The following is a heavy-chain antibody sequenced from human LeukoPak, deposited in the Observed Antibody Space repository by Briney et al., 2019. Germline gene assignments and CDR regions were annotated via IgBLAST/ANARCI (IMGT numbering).Heavy chain of an antibody. CDR2: ISGSGGST. D-gene: IGHD6-19*01. CDR3: AKDLTGIAVAGTLDAFDI. CDR1: GFTFSSYA. J-gene: IGHJ3*02. V-gene: IGHV3-23*01. Sequence: GGSLRLSCAASGFTFSSYAMSWVRQAPGKGLEWVSAISGSGGSTYYADSVKGRFTISRDNSKNTLYLQMNSLRAEDTAVYYCAKDLTGIAVAGTLDAFDIWGQETMVTVSS.